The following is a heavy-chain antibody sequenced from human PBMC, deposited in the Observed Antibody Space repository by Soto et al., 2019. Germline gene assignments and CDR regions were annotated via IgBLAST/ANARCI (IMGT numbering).Heavy chain of an antibody. CDR1: GGTFSSYA. Sequence: SVKVSCKASGGTFSSYAISWVRQAPGQGLEWMGGIIPIFGTANYAQKFQGRVTITADESTSTAYMELSSLRSEDTAVYYCASKDNFSTYYYDSSDTGYGMDVWGQ. CDR2: IIPIFGTA. CDR3: ASKDNFSTYYYDSSDTGYGMDV. V-gene: IGHV1-69*13. J-gene: IGHJ6*02. D-gene: IGHD3-22*01.